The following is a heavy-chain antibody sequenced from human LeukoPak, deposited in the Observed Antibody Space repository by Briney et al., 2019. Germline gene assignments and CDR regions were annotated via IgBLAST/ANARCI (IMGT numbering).Heavy chain of an antibody. J-gene: IGHJ4*02. CDR1: RASISTYY. V-gene: IGHV4-59*01. Sequence: SETLSLTCTVSRASISTYYWSWIRQPPGKGLEWIGYIYYSGSTNYNPSLKGRVTMSVDTSKNQLSLRLSSVTAADTAVYYCARGGDYGDYWGQGTLVTVSS. CDR3: ARGGDYGDY. CDR2: IYYSGST.